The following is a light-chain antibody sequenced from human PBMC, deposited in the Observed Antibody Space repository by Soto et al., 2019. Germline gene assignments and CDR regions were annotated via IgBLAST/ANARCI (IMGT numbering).Light chain of an antibody. CDR3: QQYNSYPIT. CDR1: QSISSW. V-gene: IGKV1-5*03. J-gene: IGKJ5*01. CDR2: KAS. Sequence: DIQMTQSPSTLSASVGDRATITGRASQSISSWLAWYQQKPGKAPKLLIYKASSLESGVTSRFSGSGSGTEFTLTISSLQPDDFATYYCQQYNSYPITFGQGTRLDIK.